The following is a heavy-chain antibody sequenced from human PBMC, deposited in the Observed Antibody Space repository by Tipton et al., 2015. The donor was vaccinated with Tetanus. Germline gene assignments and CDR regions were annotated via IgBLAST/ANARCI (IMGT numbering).Heavy chain of an antibody. V-gene: IGHV4-39*02. D-gene: IGHD4-17*01. CDR1: GGSISSTSYY. Sequence: LRLSCTVSGGSISSTSYYWAWIRQPPGKGLEWIGTMYNSGATYYNPSLKGRVTISGDTSKNLFSLTSVTAADTAVYYCARGEAYGDYPAMYFFDNWGQGTLLTVSS. CDR3: ARGEAYGDYPAMYFFDN. CDR2: MYNSGAT. J-gene: IGHJ4*02.